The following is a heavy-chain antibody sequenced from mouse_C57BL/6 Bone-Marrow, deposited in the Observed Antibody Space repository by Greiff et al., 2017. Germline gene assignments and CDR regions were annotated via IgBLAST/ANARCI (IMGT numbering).Heavy chain of an antibody. CDR2: LYPRSGNT. V-gene: IGHV1-81*01. CDR1: GYTFTSYG. Sequence: QVQLQQSGAELARPGASVKLSCKASGYTFTSYGISWVKQRTGQGLEWIGELYPRSGNTYYNETFKGKATLTAYTSSSTAYLVLRSLTSEDSAVSFCARGDDSSWFAYWGQGTLVTVSA. D-gene: IGHD2-12*01. J-gene: IGHJ3*01. CDR3: ARGDDSSWFAY.